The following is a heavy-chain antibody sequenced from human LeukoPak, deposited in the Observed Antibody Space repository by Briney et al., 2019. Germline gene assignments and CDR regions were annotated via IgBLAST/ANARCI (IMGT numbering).Heavy chain of an antibody. V-gene: IGHV4-59*01. D-gene: IGHD2-2*01. Sequence: SETLSLTCTVSGGSISSYYWSWIRQPPGKGLEWVGYIYYSGSTNYNPSLKSGVTISVDTSKNQFSLKLSSVTAADTAVYYCARGGGLYCSSTSCSIDYWGQGTLVTVSS. CDR3: ARGGGLYCSSTSCSIDY. J-gene: IGHJ4*02. CDR2: IYYSGST. CDR1: GGSISSYY.